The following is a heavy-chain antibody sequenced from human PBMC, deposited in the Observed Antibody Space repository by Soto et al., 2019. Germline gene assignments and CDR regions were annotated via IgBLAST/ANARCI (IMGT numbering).Heavy chain of an antibody. J-gene: IGHJ4*02. V-gene: IGHV4-34*01. Sequence: TCAVYGGSFSGYYWSWIRQTPGKGLEWIGEINHSGSTNYNPSLKSRVTISVDTSKNQFSLKLSSVTAADTAVYYCARTLWIPFDYWGQGTLVTVSS. CDR2: INHSGST. D-gene: IGHD5-12*01. CDR3: ARTLWIPFDY. CDR1: GGSFSGYY.